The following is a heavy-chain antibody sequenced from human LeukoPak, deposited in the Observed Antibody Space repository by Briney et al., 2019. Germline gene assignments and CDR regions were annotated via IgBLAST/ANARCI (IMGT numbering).Heavy chain of an antibody. D-gene: IGHD3-10*01. CDR2: IGGSGGKT. V-gene: IGHV3-23*01. Sequence: PGRSLRLSCAASGFTFSSYAMSWVRQAPGKGLEWVSAIGGSGGKTYYADSVKGRFTISRDNSKNTLNLQMNSLRAEDTAVYYCVKDRTGTYTLDYWGQGTLVTVSS. J-gene: IGHJ4*02. CDR3: VKDRTGTYTLDY. CDR1: GFTFSSYA.